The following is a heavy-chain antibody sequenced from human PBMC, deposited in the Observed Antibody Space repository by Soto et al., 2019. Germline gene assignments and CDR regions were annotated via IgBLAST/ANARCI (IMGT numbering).Heavy chain of an antibody. V-gene: IGHV4-31*03. D-gene: IGHD6-25*01. CDR2: MYHSGST. J-gene: IGHJ5*02. CDR3: AREAAGILNWFDP. CDR1: GGSISSGGYY. Sequence: QVQLQESGPGLVKPSQTLSLTCTVSGGSISSGGYYWSWIRQHPGKGLEWIGYMYHSGSTYYNPSLNSRVTISVDTSKNKFSLKLSSVTVADTAVYYCAREAAGILNWFDPWGQGTLVTVSS.